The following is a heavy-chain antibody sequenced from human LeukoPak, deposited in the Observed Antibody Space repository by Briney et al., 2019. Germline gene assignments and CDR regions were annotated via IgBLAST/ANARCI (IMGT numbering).Heavy chain of an antibody. CDR2: FDPEDGET. Sequence: ASVKVSCKVSGYTLTELSMHWVRQAPGKGLEWMGGFDPEDGETIYAQKFQGRVTMTEDTSTDTAYMELSSLRSEDTAVYYCATGGPETIFGVVLNQHWGQGTLVTVSS. CDR1: GYTLTELS. D-gene: IGHD3-3*01. V-gene: IGHV1-24*01. CDR3: ATGGPETIFGVVLNQH. J-gene: IGHJ1*01.